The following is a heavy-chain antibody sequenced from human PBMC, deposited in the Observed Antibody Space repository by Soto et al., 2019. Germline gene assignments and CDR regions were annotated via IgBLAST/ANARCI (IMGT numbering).Heavy chain of an antibody. J-gene: IGHJ3*02. V-gene: IGHV4-39*01. Sequence: SETLSLTCTVSGGSISSSSYYWGWIRQPPGKGLEWIGSIYYSGSTYYNPSLKSRVTISVDTSKNQFSLKLSSVTAADTAVYYCATYRKFFQIWGQGTKVTVSS. CDR2: IYYSGST. CDR3: ATYRKFFQI. CDR1: GGSISSSSYY.